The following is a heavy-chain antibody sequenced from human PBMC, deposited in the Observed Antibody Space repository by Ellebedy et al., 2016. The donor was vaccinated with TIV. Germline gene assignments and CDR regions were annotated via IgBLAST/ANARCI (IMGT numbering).Heavy chain of an antibody. Sequence: GGSLRLSCAASGFTFSSFSMHWVRQTPGKGLEWLSVISAGVDNTYHAASVKGRFTTTRDNSKNTPYLQMDRLRAEDTAVYYCAKGTSSGFNYERVSSKSWGQGTLVSVSS. D-gene: IGHD3-22*01. CDR1: GFTFSSFS. CDR3: AKGTSSGFNYERVSSKS. CDR2: ISAGVDNT. V-gene: IGHV3-23*01. J-gene: IGHJ5*02.